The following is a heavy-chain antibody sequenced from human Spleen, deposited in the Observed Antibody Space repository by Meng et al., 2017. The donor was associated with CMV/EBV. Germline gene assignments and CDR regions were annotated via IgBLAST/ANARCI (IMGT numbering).Heavy chain of an antibody. J-gene: IGHJ6*02. CDR3: VRGGRTGYYYGLDV. CDR2: IIPLVGIA. V-gene: IGHV1-69*10. CDR1: GGTFSSYA. D-gene: IGHD7-27*01. Sequence: SVKVSCKTSGGTFSSYAISWVRQAPGQGLEWMGGIIPLVGIANYVQKFQGRVTITADKSTNTAYMDLSSLRSEDTAVYYCVRGGRTGYYYGLDVWGQGTTVTVSS.